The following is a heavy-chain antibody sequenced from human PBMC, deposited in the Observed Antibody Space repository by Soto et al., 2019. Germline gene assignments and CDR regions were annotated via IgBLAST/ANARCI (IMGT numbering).Heavy chain of an antibody. J-gene: IGHJ5*02. Sequence: ASVKVSCKASGYTFTSYPIHWVRQAPGQRLEWMGWINAGNDNTKYSQKFQGRLTITRDTSANTAYMKLSSLRSEDTAVYYCARGTGSVVVFSVWSDPWGQGTLVTVSS. D-gene: IGHD2-21*01. CDR1: GYTFTSYP. V-gene: IGHV1-3*01. CDR2: INAGNDNT. CDR3: ARGTGSVVVFSVWSDP.